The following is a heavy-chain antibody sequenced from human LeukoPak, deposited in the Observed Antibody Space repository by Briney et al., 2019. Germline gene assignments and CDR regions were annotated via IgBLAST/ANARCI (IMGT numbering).Heavy chain of an antibody. Sequence: GGSLRLSCEASGFTFSSYAMHWFRQAPGKGLEWVAVISYDGSNKYYADSVKGRFTISRDNSKNTLYLQMNSLRAEDTAVYYCARGGTPFDYWGQGTLVTVSS. V-gene: IGHV3-30*04. CDR1: GFTFSSYA. CDR3: ARGGTPFDY. CDR2: ISYDGSNK. D-gene: IGHD3-16*01. J-gene: IGHJ4*02.